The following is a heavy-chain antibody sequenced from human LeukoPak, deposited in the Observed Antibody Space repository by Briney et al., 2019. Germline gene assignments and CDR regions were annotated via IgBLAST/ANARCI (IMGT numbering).Heavy chain of an antibody. D-gene: IGHD2-2*01. Sequence: KAGGSPRLSCAASGFTFSSYSMNWVRQAPGKGLEWVSSISSSSSYIYYADSVKGRFTISRDNAKNSLYLQMNSLRAEDTAVYYCASFLSYQLSPRTSYYYYYGMDVWGKGTTVTVSS. CDR2: ISSSSSYI. V-gene: IGHV3-21*01. CDR3: ASFLSYQLSPRTSYYYYYGMDV. J-gene: IGHJ6*04. CDR1: GFTFSSYS.